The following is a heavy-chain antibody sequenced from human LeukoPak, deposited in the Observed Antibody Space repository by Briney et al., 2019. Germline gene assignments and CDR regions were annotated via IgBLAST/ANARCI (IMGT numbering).Heavy chain of an antibody. J-gene: IGHJ4*02. CDR2: ISSIGNYI. V-gene: IGHV3-21*01. D-gene: IGHD3-10*01. CDR3: ARGGGHYQFFDY. CDR1: GFTFKTYT. Sequence: PGGSLRLSCSVSGFTFKTYTMHWVRQAPRKGLEWVSSISSIGNYIYYADSVKGRFTISRDNAKNSLFLQMDSLRADDTAVYYCARGGGHYQFFDYWGQGTLVTVSS.